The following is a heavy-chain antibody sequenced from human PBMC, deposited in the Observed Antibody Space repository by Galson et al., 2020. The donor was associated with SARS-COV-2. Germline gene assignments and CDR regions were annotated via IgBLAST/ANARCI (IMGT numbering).Heavy chain of an antibody. CDR1: GYSFGSYW. D-gene: IGHD2-15*01. J-gene: IGHJ5*02. CDR2: VYPGDSDT. Sequence: GESLKISCKSSGYSFGSYWIGWVRQVPGKGPEWMGTVYPGDSDTRYSPSFQGQVTISADKSINTAYLQWSSLKASDTAIYFCARHLGYCNTADCSPQANWFDPWGQGTLVTVSS. CDR3: ARHLGYCNTADCSPQANWFDP. V-gene: IGHV5-51*01.